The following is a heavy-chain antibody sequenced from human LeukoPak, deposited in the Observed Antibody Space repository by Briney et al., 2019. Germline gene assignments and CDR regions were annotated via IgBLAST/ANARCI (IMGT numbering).Heavy chain of an antibody. V-gene: IGHV3-74*01. D-gene: IGHD1-7*01. CDR2: INSDGSST. Sequence: PGGSLRLSCAVSGFTFSRYWMHWVRQAPGKGLVWVSRINSDGSSTSYADSVKGRFTISRDNAKKTLYLQMNSLRAEDTAVYYCARCLTGTAPFDFWGQGTLVTVSS. CDR1: GFTFSRYW. CDR3: ARCLTGTAPFDF. J-gene: IGHJ4*02.